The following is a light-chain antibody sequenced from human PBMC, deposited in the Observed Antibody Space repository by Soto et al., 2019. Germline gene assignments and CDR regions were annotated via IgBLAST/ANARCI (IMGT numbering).Light chain of an antibody. J-gene: IGKJ2*01. CDR2: AAS. Sequence: IQMTQYPSSLSASVGDRVTITCRASQSVTTYLNWYQQKPGKAPKLLIYAASSLQRGVPLRFSGSGSGTDFTLTISSLQPEDFATYYCQQTYGTPQTFGQGTKLEIK. CDR1: QSVTTY. V-gene: IGKV1-39*01. CDR3: QQTYGTPQT.